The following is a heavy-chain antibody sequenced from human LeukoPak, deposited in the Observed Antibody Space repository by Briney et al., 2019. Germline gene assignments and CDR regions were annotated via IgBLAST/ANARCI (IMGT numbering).Heavy chain of an antibody. V-gene: IGHV4-39*01. D-gene: IGHD1-7*01. CDR2: ICYSGST. J-gene: IGHJ3*02. Sequence: PSETLSLTCTVSGGSISSSSYYWGWIRQPPGKGLEWIGSICYSGSTYYNPSLKSRVTISVDTSKNQFSLKLSSVTAADTAVYYCARTPWLELSYDAFDIWGQGTMVTVSS. CDR1: GGSISSSSYY. CDR3: ARTPWLELSYDAFDI.